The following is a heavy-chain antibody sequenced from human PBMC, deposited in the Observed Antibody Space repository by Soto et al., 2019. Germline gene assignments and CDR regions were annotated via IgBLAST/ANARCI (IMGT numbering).Heavy chain of an antibody. CDR3: ARERSSGAFDI. J-gene: IGHJ3*02. CDR2: MNPNSGNT. V-gene: IGHV1-8*01. CDR1: GYTFTSYD. Sequence: QVQLVQSGAEVKKPGASVKVSCKTSGYTFTSYDSNWVRQATGQGLERMGWMNPNSGNTAYAQKFQGRVTMTRNTSISTANVELSSLRSEDTAVYYCARERSSGAFDIWGQGTMVTVSS. D-gene: IGHD1-26*01.